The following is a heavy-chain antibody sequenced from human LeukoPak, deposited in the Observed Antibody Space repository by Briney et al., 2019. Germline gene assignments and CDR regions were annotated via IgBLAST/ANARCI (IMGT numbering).Heavy chain of an antibody. J-gene: IGHJ4*02. D-gene: IGHD3-9*01. CDR1: GYSISSGYY. Sequence: SETLSLTCTVSGYSISSGYYWGWIRQPAGKGLEWIGRIYTSGSTNYNPSLKSRVTMSVDTSKNQFSLKLSSVTAADTAVYYCARGRTSYDILTGYPRGYYLDYWGQGTLVTVSS. CDR2: IYTSGST. V-gene: IGHV4-4*07. CDR3: ARGRTSYDILTGYPRGYYLDY.